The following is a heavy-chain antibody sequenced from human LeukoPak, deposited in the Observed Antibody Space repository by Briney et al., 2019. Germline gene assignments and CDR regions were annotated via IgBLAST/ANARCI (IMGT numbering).Heavy chain of an antibody. V-gene: IGHV3-23*01. Sequence: GGSLRLSCAASGFTFSSYVMSWVRQAPGKGLEWVAALTSSSDTTYYGDSVKGRFTISRDNSKNTLYLQMNSLRAEDTAVYYCARLHYDVLTGPFDYWGQGTLVTVSS. D-gene: IGHD3-9*01. CDR1: GFTFSSYV. CDR2: LTSSSDTT. CDR3: ARLHYDVLTGPFDY. J-gene: IGHJ4*02.